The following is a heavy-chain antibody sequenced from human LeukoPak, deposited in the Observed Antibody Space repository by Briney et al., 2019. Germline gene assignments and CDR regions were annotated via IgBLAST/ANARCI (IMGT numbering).Heavy chain of an antibody. CDR3: ARGGGGYDYVWGSYRPNYYFDY. CDR1: GGSFSGYY. V-gene: IGHV4-34*01. Sequence: ETLSLTCAVYGGSFSGYYWSWIRQPPGKGLEWIGEINHSGSTNYNPSLKSRVTISVDTSKNQFSLKLSSVTAADTAVYYCARGGGGYDYVWGSYRPNYYFDYWGQGTLVTVSS. J-gene: IGHJ4*02. CDR2: INHSGST. D-gene: IGHD3-16*02.